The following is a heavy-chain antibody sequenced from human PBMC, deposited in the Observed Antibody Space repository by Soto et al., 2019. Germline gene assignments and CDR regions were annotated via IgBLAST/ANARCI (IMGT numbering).Heavy chain of an antibody. D-gene: IGHD5-12*01. CDR3: AREGSYSAYNFAHGIQLWSFDF. J-gene: IGHJ4*02. CDR1: GGSMSSYY. CDR2: VYSSGGT. Sequence: ASETLSLTCTVSGGSMSSYYWTWIRQPAGKGLEWIGRVYSSGGTHYNPSLKSRVTISIDTSKNQFSLRLLSVTDADMAVYYCAREGSYSAYNFAHGIQLWSFDFWGQGALVTVSS. V-gene: IGHV4-4*07.